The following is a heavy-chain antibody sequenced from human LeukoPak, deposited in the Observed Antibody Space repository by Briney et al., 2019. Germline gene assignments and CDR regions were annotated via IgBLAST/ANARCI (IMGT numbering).Heavy chain of an antibody. Sequence: GGSLRLSCAASGFTFNSYWMSWVRQAPGKGREGVANIKQDGSEKYYVDSVKGRFTISRDNAENSLYLQMNSLRADDTAVYYSARGQVLDYWGQGTLVTVSS. CDR1: GFTFNSYW. CDR3: ARGQVLDY. J-gene: IGHJ4*02. CDR2: IKQDGSEK. V-gene: IGHV3-7*01.